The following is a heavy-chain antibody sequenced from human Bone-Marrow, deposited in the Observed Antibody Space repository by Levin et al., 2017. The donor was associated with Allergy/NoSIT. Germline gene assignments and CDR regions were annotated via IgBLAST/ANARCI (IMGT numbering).Heavy chain of an antibody. CDR2: ISYDGSNK. D-gene: IGHD3-10*01. CDR1: GFTFSSYG. V-gene: IGHV3-30*18. Sequence: GESLKISCAASGFTFSSYGMHWVRQAPGKGLEWVAVISYDGSNKYYADSVKGRFTISRDNSKNTLYLQMNSLRAEDTAVYYCAKDSGEYYYGSGSYYPLTSADYWGQGTLVTVSS. CDR3: AKDSGEYYYGSGSYYPLTSADY. J-gene: IGHJ4*02.